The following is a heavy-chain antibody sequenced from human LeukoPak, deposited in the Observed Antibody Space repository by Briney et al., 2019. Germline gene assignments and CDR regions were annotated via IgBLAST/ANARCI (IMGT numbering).Heavy chain of an antibody. CDR3: ARDRYYGMDV. V-gene: IGHV3-30-3*01. J-gene: IGHJ6*02. CDR2: ISYDGSNK. Sequence: GGSLRLSCAASGFTFSSYAKHWVRQAPGKGLEWVAVISYDGSNKYYADSVKGRFTISRDNSKNTLYLQMNSLRAEDTAVYYCARDRYYGMDVWGQGTTVTVSS. CDR1: GFTFSSYA.